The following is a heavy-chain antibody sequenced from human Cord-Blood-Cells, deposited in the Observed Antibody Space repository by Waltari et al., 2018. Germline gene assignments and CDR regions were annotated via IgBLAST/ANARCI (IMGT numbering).Heavy chain of an antibody. Sequence: QVQLVQSGAEVKKPGASVKVSCKASGSTFTGYYMHWVRPAPGQGLEWMGLINPNSGGTNYAQKFQGWVTMTRDTSISTAYMELSRLRSDDTTVYYCARTRGTPTNDAFDIWGQGTMVTVSS. J-gene: IGHJ3*02. CDR3: ARTRGTPTNDAFDI. D-gene: IGHD3-10*01. CDR1: GSTFTGYY. CDR2: INPNSGGT. V-gene: IGHV1-2*04.